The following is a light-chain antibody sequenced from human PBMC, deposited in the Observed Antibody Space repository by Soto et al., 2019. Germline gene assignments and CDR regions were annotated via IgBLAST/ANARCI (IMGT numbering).Light chain of an antibody. J-gene: IGKJ1*01. CDR1: QGVRSY. CDR3: HQVYTYPRT. V-gene: IGKV1-9*01. CDR2: GAS. Sequence: IQLTQSPSSLSADVGDRVTITCRASQGVRSYLACFQQRPGKAPKLLLFGASTLQNGVPARFSGGGFGTEFNLTITSLQPEDFATYYCHQVYTYPRTFGQGTQVEI.